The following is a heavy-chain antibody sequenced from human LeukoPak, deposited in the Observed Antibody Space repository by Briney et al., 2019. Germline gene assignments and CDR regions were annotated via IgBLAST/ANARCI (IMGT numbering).Heavy chain of an antibody. CDR2: IIPILGIA. V-gene: IGHV1-69*04. CDR3: ARGYSGCASHDY. D-gene: IGHD1-26*01. Sequence: SVKVSCKASGGTFSSYAISWVRQAPGQGLEWMGRIIPILGIANYAQKFQGRVTITADKSTSTAYMELSSLRSEDTAVYYCARGYSGCASHDYWGQGTLVTVSS. CDR1: GGTFSSYA. J-gene: IGHJ4*02.